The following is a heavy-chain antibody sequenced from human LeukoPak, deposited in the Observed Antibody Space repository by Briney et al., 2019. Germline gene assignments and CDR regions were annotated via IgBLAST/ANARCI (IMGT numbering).Heavy chain of an antibody. V-gene: IGHV3-33*06. CDR1: GFTFSSYG. J-gene: IGHJ4*02. CDR3: AKDLVGYYYGSGSYPNY. D-gene: IGHD3-10*01. CDR2: IWYDGSNK. Sequence: GGSLRLSCAASGFTFSSYGMHWVRQAPGKGLEWVAVIWYDGSNKYYADSVKGRFTISRDNSKNTLYLQMNSLRAEDTAAYYCAKDLVGYYYGSGSYPNYWGQGTLVTVSS.